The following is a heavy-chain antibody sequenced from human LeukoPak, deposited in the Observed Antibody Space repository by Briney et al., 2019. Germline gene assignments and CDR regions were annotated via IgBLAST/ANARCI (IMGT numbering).Heavy chain of an antibody. CDR1: GFTFSSYG. Sequence: GRSLRLSCAASGFTFSSYGMHWVRQAPGKGLAGVAVIWYDGSNKYYAESVKGRFTISRDNSKNTLYLQMNSLRAEDTAVYYCAKDQYYYDSRVWWYFDLWGRGTLVTVSS. CDR2: IWYDGSNK. V-gene: IGHV3-33*06. CDR3: AKDQYYYDSRVWWYFDL. D-gene: IGHD3-22*01. J-gene: IGHJ2*01.